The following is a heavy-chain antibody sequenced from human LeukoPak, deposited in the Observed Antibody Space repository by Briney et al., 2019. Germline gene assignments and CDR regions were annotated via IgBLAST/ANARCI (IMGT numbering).Heavy chain of an antibody. D-gene: IGHD3-3*01. J-gene: IGHJ4*02. CDR1: GFTVSSNY. CDR2: IYSGGST. V-gene: IGHV3-53*01. Sequence: PGGSLGLSCAASGFTVSSNYMSWVRQAPGKGLEWVSVIYSGGSTYYADSVKGRFTISRDNSKNTLYLRMNSLRAEDTAVYYCARSSGYYRPYFDYWGQGTLVTVSS. CDR3: ARSSGYYRPYFDY.